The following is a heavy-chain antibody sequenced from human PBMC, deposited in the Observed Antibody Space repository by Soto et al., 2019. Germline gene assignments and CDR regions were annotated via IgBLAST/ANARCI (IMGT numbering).Heavy chain of an antibody. D-gene: IGHD3-3*01. Sequence: EVQLLESGGGLVQPGGSLSLSCAASGFTFSSYAMSWVRQAPGKGLEWVSAISGSGGSTYYADSVKGRFTISRDNSKNTLYLQMNSLRAEDTAVYYCAKASAIFYYYYYMDVWGKGTTVTVSS. V-gene: IGHV3-23*01. J-gene: IGHJ6*03. CDR1: GFTFSSYA. CDR2: ISGSGGST. CDR3: AKASAIFYYYYYMDV.